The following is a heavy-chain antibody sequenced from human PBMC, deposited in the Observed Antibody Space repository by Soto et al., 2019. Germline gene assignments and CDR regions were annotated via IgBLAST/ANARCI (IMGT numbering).Heavy chain of an antibody. CDR2: ISVYGGNT. J-gene: IGHJ4*02. V-gene: IGHV1-18*04. CDR3: ARGFPYDLVRSLDS. CDR1: GYILSSFG. D-gene: IGHD3-16*01. Sequence: QVQLVQSGPEVRKPGASVKVSCKASGYILSSFGISWVRQAPGQVLEWLGWISVYGGNTEFARKFQYRVTMTTDTSMNTAYMELTTLTYDDTAVYYCARGFPYDLVRSLDSWGKGTLVTVSS.